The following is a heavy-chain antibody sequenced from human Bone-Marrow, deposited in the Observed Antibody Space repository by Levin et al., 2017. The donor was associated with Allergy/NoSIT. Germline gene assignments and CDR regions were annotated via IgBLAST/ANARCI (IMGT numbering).Heavy chain of an antibody. CDR1: GFTFSSYA. J-gene: IGHJ4*02. CDR3: AKAQANYYGSGSRVPFLDY. CDR2: ISGSGGST. V-gene: IGHV3-23*01. D-gene: IGHD3-10*01. Sequence: GGSLRLSCAASGFTFSSYAMSWVRQAPGKGLEWVSAISGSGGSTYYADSVKGRFTISRDNSKNTLYLQMNSLRAEDTAVYYCAKAQANYYGSGSRVPFLDYWGQGTLVTVSS.